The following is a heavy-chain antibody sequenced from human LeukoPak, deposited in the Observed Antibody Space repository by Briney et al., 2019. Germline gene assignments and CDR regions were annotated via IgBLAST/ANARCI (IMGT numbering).Heavy chain of an antibody. CDR1: GGTFSIYA. CDR3: ARDRVLWFGELFGGMDV. D-gene: IGHD3-10*01. J-gene: IGHJ6*02. CDR2: IIPIFGTA. V-gene: IGHV1-69*13. Sequence: ASVTVSFTASGGTFSIYAISWVRQAPGQGPEWMGGIIPIFGTANYAQKFQGRVTITADESTSTAYMELSSLRSEDTAVYYCARDRVLWFGELFGGMDVWGQGTTVTVSS.